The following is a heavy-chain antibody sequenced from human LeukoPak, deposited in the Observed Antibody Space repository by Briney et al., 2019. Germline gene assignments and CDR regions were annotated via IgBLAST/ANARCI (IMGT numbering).Heavy chain of an antibody. D-gene: IGHD3-22*01. Sequence: GGSLRLSCAASGFTFSDYYMSWIRQAPGKGLEWVSYISSSGSTIYYADSVKGRFTISRDNAKNSLYLQMNSLRAEDTAVYYCARDRPNYYDSGQTKEYFQHWGQGTLVTVSS. CDR3: ARDRPNYYDSGQTKEYFQH. CDR1: GFTFSDYY. CDR2: ISSSGSTI. V-gene: IGHV3-11*04. J-gene: IGHJ1*01.